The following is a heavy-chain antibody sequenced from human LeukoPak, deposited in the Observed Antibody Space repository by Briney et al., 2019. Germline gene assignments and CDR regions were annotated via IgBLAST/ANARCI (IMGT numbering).Heavy chain of an antibody. J-gene: IGHJ3*02. CDR3: ARDSGGAFDI. CDR2: INTDGSIT. CDR1: GFTFSDYW. D-gene: IGHD3-10*01. V-gene: IGHV3-74*01. Sequence: GGSLRLSCAASGFTFSDYWIHWVRQAPGKGLVWVSRINTDGSITNYADSVKGRFSISRDNAKNTLYLQMSSLRAEDTAVYYCARDSGGAFDIWGQGTMVTVSS.